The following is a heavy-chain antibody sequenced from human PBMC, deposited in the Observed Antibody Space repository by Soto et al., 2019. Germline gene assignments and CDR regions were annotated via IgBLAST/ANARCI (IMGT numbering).Heavy chain of an antibody. CDR3: ARGSVAAPYYYYYYMDV. D-gene: IGHD2-15*01. CDR1: GGSLSSYY. V-gene: IGHV4-59*01. Sequence: SETLSLTCTVSGGSLSSYYWSWIRQPPGKGLEWIGYIYYSGSTNYNPSLKSRVTISVDTSKNQFSLKLSSVTAADTAVYYCARGSVAAPYYYYYYMDVWGKGTTVTVSS. CDR2: IYYSGST. J-gene: IGHJ6*03.